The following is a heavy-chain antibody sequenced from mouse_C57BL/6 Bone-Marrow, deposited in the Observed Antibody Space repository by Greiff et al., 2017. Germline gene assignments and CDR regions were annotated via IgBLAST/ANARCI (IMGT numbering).Heavy chain of an antibody. Sequence: EVHLVESGPGLVKPSQSLSLPCSVTGYSITSGYYWNWIRQFPGNILEWMGYISYDGSNNHNPALKKRISITRDTSKNQFFLKLNSVTTDDTATYYCASPNYYGSSYWYFYVWGTGTTVTVSA. CDR3: ASPNYYGSSYWYFYV. CDR1: GYSITSGYY. V-gene: IGHV3-6*01. D-gene: IGHD1-1*01. J-gene: IGHJ1*03. CDR2: ISYDGSN.